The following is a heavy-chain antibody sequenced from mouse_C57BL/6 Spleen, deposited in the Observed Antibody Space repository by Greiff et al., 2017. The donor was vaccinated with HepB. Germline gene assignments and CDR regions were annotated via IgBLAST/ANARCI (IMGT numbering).Heavy chain of an antibody. Sequence: DVKLVESGGDLVKPGGSLKLSCAASGFTFSSYGMSWVRQTPDKRLEWVATISSGGSYTYYPDSVKGRFTISRDNAKNTLYLQMSSLKSEDTAMYYCASHHYYGSSYGYFDVWGTGTTVTVSS. CDR1: GFTFSSYG. J-gene: IGHJ1*03. D-gene: IGHD1-1*01. V-gene: IGHV5-6*02. CDR3: ASHHYYGSSYGYFDV. CDR2: ISSGGSYT.